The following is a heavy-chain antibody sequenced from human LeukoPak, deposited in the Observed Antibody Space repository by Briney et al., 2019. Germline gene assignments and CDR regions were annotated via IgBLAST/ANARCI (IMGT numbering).Heavy chain of an antibody. CDR1: GLSFSTYW. CDR3: ASSHDSSGND. V-gene: IGHV3-7*01. J-gene: IGHJ4*02. CDR2: IHYDGIHK. Sequence: GGSLRLSCVASGLSFSTYWMAWVRQAPGKGLEWLANIHYDGIHKSYADSVKGRFTISRDNTKNSLFLEVNSLRADDTAVYFCASSHDSSGNDWGQGTLVTVSS. D-gene: IGHD3-22*01.